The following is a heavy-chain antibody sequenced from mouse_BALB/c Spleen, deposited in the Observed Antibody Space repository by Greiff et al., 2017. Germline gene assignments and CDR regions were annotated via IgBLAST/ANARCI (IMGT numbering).Heavy chain of an antibody. V-gene: IGHV3-2*02. J-gene: IGHJ2*01. Sequence: EVKLVESGPGLVKPSQSLSLTCTVTGYSITSDYAWNWIRQFPGNKLEWMGYISYSGSTSYNPSLKSRISITRDTSKNQFFLQLNSVTTEDTATYYCARSDGYYFDYWGQGTTLTVSS. D-gene: IGHD1-2*01. CDR2: ISYSGST. CDR3: ARSDGYYFDY. CDR1: GYSITSDYA.